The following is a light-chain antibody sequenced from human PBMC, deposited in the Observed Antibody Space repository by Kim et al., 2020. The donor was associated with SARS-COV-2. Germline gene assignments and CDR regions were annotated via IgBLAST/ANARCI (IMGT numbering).Light chain of an antibody. Sequence: ASVADRVTITCQASQDITNYVNWYQQRSGKAPKLLMYDVSNLGAGVPSRFSGSGSGTDFILTINSLQPEDAATYYCQQYAYLPFTFGQGTKVDIK. CDR2: DVS. CDR1: QDITNY. V-gene: IGKV1-33*01. CDR3: QQYAYLPFT. J-gene: IGKJ2*01.